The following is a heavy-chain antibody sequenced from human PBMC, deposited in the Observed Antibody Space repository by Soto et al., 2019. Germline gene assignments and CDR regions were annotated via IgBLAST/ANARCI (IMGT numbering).Heavy chain of an antibody. CDR1: GYSFTSYW. CDR3: ARHGREYCSGGSGYSGGAYYGMDV. D-gene: IGHD2-15*01. CDR2: IYPGDSDT. Sequence: ESLKISCKGSGYSFTSYWIGWVRQMPGKGLEWMGIIYPGDSDTRYSPSFQGQVTISADKSISTAYLQWSSLKASDTAMYYCARHGREYCSGGSGYSGGAYYGMDVWAQGNKVTVSS. J-gene: IGHJ6*02. V-gene: IGHV5-51*01.